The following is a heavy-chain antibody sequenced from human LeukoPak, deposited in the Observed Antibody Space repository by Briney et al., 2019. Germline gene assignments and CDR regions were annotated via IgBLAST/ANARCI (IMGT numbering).Heavy chain of an antibody. D-gene: IGHD4-23*01. CDR3: ARDGDTVLTRGYYYYMDV. CDR2: ITSSSSYI. CDR1: GFTFSSYT. V-gene: IGHV3-21*01. Sequence: PGGSLRLSCAATGFTFSSYTMNWVREAPGKEPEWVSSITSSSSYIYYADSVKGRFTISRDNARNSLYLQMNSLRAEDTALYYCARDGDTVLTRGYYYYMDVWGKGTTVTVSS. J-gene: IGHJ6*03.